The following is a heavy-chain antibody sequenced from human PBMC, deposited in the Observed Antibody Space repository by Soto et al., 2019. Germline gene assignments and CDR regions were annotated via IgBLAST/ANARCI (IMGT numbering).Heavy chain of an antibody. Sequence: GASVKVSCKVSGYTLTELSMHWVRQAPGKGLEWMGGFDPEDGETIYAQKFQGRVTMTEDTSTDTAYMELSSLRSEDTAVYYCATLQRFLEWLPLGAFDIWGQGTMVTVSS. CDR3: ATLQRFLEWLPLGAFDI. CDR2: FDPEDGET. CDR1: GYTLTELS. J-gene: IGHJ3*02. V-gene: IGHV1-24*01. D-gene: IGHD3-3*01.